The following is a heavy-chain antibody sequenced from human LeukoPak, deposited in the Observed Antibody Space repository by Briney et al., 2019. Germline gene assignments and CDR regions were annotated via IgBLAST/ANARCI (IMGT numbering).Heavy chain of an antibody. J-gene: IGHJ4*02. CDR2: IRYDGSNK. CDR1: GFTFSSYG. CDR3: AKTPKPPGAFLFDY. Sequence: GGSLRLSCAASGFTFSSYGMHWVRQAPGKGLEWVAFIRYDGSNKYYADSVKGRFTISRDNSKNTLYLQMNSLRAEDTAVYYCAKTPKPPGAFLFDYWGQGTLVTVSS. V-gene: IGHV3-30*02. D-gene: IGHD2/OR15-2a*01.